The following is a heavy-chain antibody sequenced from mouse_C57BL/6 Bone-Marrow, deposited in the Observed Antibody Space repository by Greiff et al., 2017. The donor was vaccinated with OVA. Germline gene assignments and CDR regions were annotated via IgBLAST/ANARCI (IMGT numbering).Heavy chain of an antibody. V-gene: IGHV7-1*01. CDR1: GFTFSDFY. CDR2: SRNKANDYTT. J-gene: IGHJ1*03. Sequence: EVKVVESGGGLVQSGRSLRLSCAPSGFTFSDFYMEWVRQAPGKGLEWIAASRNKANDYTTEYSASVKGRFIVSRDTSPSILYLQMNALRAEDTAIYYCARDDYYWYVDVWGTGTTVTVSS. CDR3: ARDDYYWYVDV.